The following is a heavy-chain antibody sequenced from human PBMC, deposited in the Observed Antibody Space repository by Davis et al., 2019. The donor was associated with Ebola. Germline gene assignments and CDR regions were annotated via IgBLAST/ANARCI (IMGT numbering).Heavy chain of an antibody. CDR3: ARRVVATYHFDY. D-gene: IGHD5-12*01. J-gene: IGHJ4*02. CDR1: GGFVSSGGYS. V-gene: IGHV4-30-4*07. CDR2: YYYTGST. Sequence: LRLSCAVSGGFVSSGGYSWNWIRQPPGKGLEWIGYYYYTGSTYYNPSLKSRVSISVDTSKNQFSLKVSSVTAADTAVYYCARRVVATYHFDYWGQGTLVTVSS.